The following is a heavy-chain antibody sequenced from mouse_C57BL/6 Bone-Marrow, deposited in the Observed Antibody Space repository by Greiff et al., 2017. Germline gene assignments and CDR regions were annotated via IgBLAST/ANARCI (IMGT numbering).Heavy chain of an antibody. CDR1: GFTFSSYA. CDR2: ISDGGSYT. D-gene: IGHD1-1*02. CDR3: AREVATDYYAMDY. J-gene: IGHJ4*01. V-gene: IGHV5-4*01. Sequence: EVHLVESGGGLVKPGGSLKLSCAASGFTFSSYAMSWVRQTPEKRLEWVATISDGGSYTYYPDNVKGRFTISRDNAKNNLYLQMSHLKSEDTAMYYCAREVATDYYAMDYWGQGTSVTVSS.